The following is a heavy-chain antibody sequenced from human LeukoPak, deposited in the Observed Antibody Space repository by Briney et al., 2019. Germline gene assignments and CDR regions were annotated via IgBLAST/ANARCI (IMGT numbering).Heavy chain of an antibody. V-gene: IGHV3-30-3*01. D-gene: IGHD3-3*01. CDR1: GFTFSSYA. J-gene: IGHJ4*02. CDR3: ARDRHVLRFLEWLTFDY. Sequence: PGGSLRLSCAASGFTFSSYAMHWVRQAPGKGLEWVAVISYDGSNKYYADSVKGRFTISRDNSKNTLYLQMNSLRAEDTAVYYCARDRHVLRFLEWLTFDYWGQGTLVTVSS. CDR2: ISYDGSNK.